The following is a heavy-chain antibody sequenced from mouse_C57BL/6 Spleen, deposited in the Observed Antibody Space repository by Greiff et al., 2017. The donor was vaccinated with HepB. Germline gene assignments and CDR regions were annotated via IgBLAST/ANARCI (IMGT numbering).Heavy chain of an antibody. CDR1: GFTFTDYY. J-gene: IGHJ2*01. CDR2: IRNKANGYTT. Sequence: EVKLMESGGGSVQPGGSLSLSCAASGFTFTDYYMSWVRQPPGKALEWLGFIRNKANGYTTEYSASVKGRFTISRDNSQSILYLQMNALRAEDSATYYCARTGKDYFDYWGQGTTLTVSS. CDR3: ARTGKDYFDY. D-gene: IGHD4-1*01. V-gene: IGHV7-3*01.